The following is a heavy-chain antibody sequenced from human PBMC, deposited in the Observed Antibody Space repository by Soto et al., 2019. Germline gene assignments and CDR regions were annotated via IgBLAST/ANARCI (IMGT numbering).Heavy chain of an antibody. CDR2: ISYDGSNK. D-gene: IGHD4-4*01. Sequence: GGSLRLSGAASGFTFSSYCIHWVRQAPCKGLEWVAVISYDGSNKYYADSVKGRFTISRDNSKKTLYLQMNSLRAEDTAVYYCAKDGATEGGMDVWGQGTTVTVSS. CDR3: AKDGATEGGMDV. V-gene: IGHV3-30*18. J-gene: IGHJ6*02. CDR1: GFTFSSYC.